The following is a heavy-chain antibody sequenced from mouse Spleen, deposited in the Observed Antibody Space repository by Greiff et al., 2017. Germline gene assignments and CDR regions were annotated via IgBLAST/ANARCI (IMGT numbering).Heavy chain of an antibody. CDR2: INPSTGGT. J-gene: IGHJ4*01. CDR3: ARNYYRYDVRAMDY. V-gene: IGHV1-42*01. D-gene: IGHD2-14*01. CDR1: GYSFTGYY. Sequence: VQLQQSGPELVKPGASVTISCKASGYSFTGYYMNWVKQSPEKSLEWIGEINPSTGGTTYNQKFKAKATLTVDKSSSTAYMQLKSLTSEDSAVYYCARNYYRYDVRAMDYWGQGTSVTVSS.